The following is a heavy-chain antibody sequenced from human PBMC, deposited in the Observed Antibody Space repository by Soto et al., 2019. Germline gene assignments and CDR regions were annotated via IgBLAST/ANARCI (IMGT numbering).Heavy chain of an antibody. D-gene: IGHD2-2*01. Sequence: EVQLLESGGGVVQPGGSLRLSCAASGFTFRSYAMSWVRQAPGKGLEWVSSISGSGGRTYYADSVKGRLTISRDNSKNTVYLQMKSLRAGDTAIYYCAKITSAYAYYNDMDVWGQGTTVTVSS. V-gene: IGHV3-23*01. CDR3: AKITSAYAYYNDMDV. CDR2: ISGSGGRT. CDR1: GFTFRSYA. J-gene: IGHJ6*02.